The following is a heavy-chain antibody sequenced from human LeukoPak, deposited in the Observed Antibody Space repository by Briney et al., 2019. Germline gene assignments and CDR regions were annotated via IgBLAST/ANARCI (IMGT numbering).Heavy chain of an antibody. CDR2: ISGSGDST. D-gene: IGHD3-10*01. J-gene: IGHJ4*02. Sequence: GRSLRLSCAASGFTFSSYAMRWVRQAPGKGLEWVSAISGSGDSTYYADSVKGRFTISRDNSKNTLYLQMNSLRAEDTTVYYCAKALRGVIVFDYWGQGTLVTVSS. CDR1: GFTFSSYA. V-gene: IGHV3-23*01. CDR3: AKALRGVIVFDY.